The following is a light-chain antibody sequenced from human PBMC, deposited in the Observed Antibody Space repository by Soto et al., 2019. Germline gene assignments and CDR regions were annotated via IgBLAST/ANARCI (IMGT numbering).Light chain of an antibody. CDR3: QQYEYFWT. CDR2: QAS. CDR1: QNIAHS. V-gene: IGKV1-5*03. J-gene: IGKJ1*01. Sequence: DIQMTQSPSTLSASVGDRVTITCRASQNIAHSLACYQQRPGKAPKVLIYQASSLDSGVPSRFSGRGFGTEFTLTINTLQPDDSATYYCQQYEYFWTFGQGTKVDIK.